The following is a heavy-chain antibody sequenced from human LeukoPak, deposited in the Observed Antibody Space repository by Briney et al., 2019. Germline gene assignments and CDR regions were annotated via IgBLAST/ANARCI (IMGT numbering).Heavy chain of an antibody. Sequence: SETLSLTCTVSGGSFSARYWTWIRQPAGRGLEFIGRVYITGPTNYNASLLGRVTMSADTSKSQFSLNLTSVTAADTAVYYCARAHTPLRSDYYYYLDVWGKGTTVTVS. J-gene: IGHJ6*03. CDR2: VYITGPT. CDR3: ARAHTPLRSDYYYYLDV. CDR1: GGSFSARY. D-gene: IGHD5-18*01. V-gene: IGHV4-4*07.